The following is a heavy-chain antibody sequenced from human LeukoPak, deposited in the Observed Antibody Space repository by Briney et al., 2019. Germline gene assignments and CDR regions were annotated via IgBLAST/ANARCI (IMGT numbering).Heavy chain of an antibody. D-gene: IGHD3-3*01. CDR2: IRYDGSNK. J-gene: IGHJ3*02. CDR3: ARSGITIFGVVIPRDAFDI. CDR1: GFTFSSYG. V-gene: IGHV3-30*02. Sequence: GGSLRLSCAASGFTFSSYGMHWVRQAPGKGLEWVAFIRYDGSNKYYADSVKGRFTISRDNSKNTLYLQMNSLRAEDTAVYYCARSGITIFGVVIPRDAFDIWGQGTMVTVSS.